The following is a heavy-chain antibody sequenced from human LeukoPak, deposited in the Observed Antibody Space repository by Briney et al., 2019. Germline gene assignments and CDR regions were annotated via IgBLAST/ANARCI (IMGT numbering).Heavy chain of an antibody. J-gene: IGHJ4*02. CDR1: GGSISSYY. V-gene: IGHV4-59*01. D-gene: IGHD3-22*01. CDR3: ARGYRSGYYPG. CDR2: IYYSGST. Sequence: SETLSLTCTVSGGSISSYYWSWSRQPPGKGLEWIGYIYYSGSTNYNPSLKSRVTISVDTSKNQFSLKLSSVTAADTAVYYCARGYRSGYYPGWGQGTLVTVSS.